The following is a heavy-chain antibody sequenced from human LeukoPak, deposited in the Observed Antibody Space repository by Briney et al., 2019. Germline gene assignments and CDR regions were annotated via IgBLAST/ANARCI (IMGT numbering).Heavy chain of an antibody. D-gene: IGHD3-10*01. CDR3: AKAVYYYGSGRDFFDY. V-gene: IGHV3-23*01. J-gene: IGHJ4*02. Sequence: PGGSLGLSCAASGFTFSSYAMSWVRQAPGKGLEWVSIISGSSDSIYYADSVKGRFTVSRDNSKNTVYLQMHSLRVEDTAVYYCAKAVYYYGSGRDFFDYWGQGTLVTVSS. CDR1: GFTFSSYA. CDR2: ISGSSDSI.